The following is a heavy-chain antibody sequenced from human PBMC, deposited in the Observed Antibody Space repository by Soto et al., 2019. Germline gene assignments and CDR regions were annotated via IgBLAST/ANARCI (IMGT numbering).Heavy chain of an antibody. Sequence: ASVKVSCKASGYTFTSYGISWVRQAPGQGLEWMGWISAYNGNTNYAQKLQGRVTMTTDTSTSTAYMELRSLRSDDTAVYYCARAAPYDFWSGYYDDYWGQGTLVTVSS. D-gene: IGHD3-3*01. CDR3: ARAAPYDFWSGYYDDY. J-gene: IGHJ4*02. V-gene: IGHV1-18*01. CDR2: ISAYNGNT. CDR1: GYTFTSYG.